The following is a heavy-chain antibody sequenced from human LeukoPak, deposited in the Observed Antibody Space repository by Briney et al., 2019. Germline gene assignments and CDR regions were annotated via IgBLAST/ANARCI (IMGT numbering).Heavy chain of an antibody. CDR3: ANWNYVDLGY. Sequence: GGSLRLSCAASGFTFSSYGMHWVRQAPGKGLEWVAFIRYDGSNKYYADSVKGRFTISRDNSKNTLYLQMNSLRAEDTAVYYCANWNYVDLGYWGQGTLVTVSS. D-gene: IGHD1-7*01. CDR2: IRYDGSNK. CDR1: GFTFSSYG. J-gene: IGHJ4*02. V-gene: IGHV3-30*02.